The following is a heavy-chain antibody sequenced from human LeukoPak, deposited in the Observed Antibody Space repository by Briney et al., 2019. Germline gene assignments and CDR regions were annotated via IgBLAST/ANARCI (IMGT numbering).Heavy chain of an antibody. CDR3: ARGGDGYNPDY. V-gene: IGHV1-18*01. J-gene: IGHJ4*02. Sequence: ASVKVSCKTSGYTFTSYGISWVRQAPGQGLEWMGWINVYYGNTNYAQKLQDRVTMTTDTSTSTAYMELRGLRSDDTAVYYCARGGDGYNPDYWGQGTLVTVSS. CDR2: INVYYGNT. D-gene: IGHD5-24*01. CDR1: GYTFTSYG.